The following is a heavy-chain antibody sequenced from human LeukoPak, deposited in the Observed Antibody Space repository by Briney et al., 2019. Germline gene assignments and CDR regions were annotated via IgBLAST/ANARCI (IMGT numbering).Heavy chain of an antibody. CDR3: AGMATITGPLYYYYYMDV. D-gene: IGHD5-24*01. J-gene: IGHJ6*03. V-gene: IGHV3-21*01. Sequence: GGSLRLSCAASGFTFSSYSMNWVRQAPGKGLEWVSSISSSSSYIYFADSVKGRFTISRDNAKNSLYLQMNSLRAEDTAVYYCAGMATITGPLYYYYYMDVWGKGTTVTVSS. CDR1: GFTFSSYS. CDR2: ISSSSSYI.